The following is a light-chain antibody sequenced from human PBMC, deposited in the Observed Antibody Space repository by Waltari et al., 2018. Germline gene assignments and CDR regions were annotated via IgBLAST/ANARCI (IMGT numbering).Light chain of an antibody. CDR2: AND. CDR1: TPNIGNNY. Sequence: SVLTQPPSVSAAPGQKVTISCSGSTPNIGNNYVPWYQQFPGAAPKVLIYANDKRTTGIPDRFSGSKSGTSATLAITGLQTGDEADYYCGTWDNTLSANTLSAVFGGGTKVTVL. V-gene: IGLV1-51*02. J-gene: IGLJ2*01. CDR3: GTWDNTLSANTLSAV.